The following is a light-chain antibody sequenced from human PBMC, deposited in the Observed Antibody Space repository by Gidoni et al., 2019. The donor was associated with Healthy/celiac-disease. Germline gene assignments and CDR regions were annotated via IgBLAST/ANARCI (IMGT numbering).Light chain of an antibody. CDR2: AAS. CDR3: QQYYSYPWT. Sequence: AIRMTQSPSSFSASTGDRVTITCRASQGTSSYFTWYQQKPGKAPKLLIYAASTVQSGVPSRFSGSGSGTDFTLTISCLQSEDFATYYWQQYYSYPWTFGQGTKVEIK. J-gene: IGKJ1*01. V-gene: IGKV1-8*01. CDR1: QGTSSY.